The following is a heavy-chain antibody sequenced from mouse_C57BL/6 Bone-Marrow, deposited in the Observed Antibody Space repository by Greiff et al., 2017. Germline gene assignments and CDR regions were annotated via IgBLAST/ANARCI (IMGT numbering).Heavy chain of an antibody. J-gene: IGHJ2*01. CDR3: ARHVIYYGSFCYFDD. V-gene: IGHV5-6*01. CDR1: GFTFSSYG. Sequence: VQLQQSGGDLVKPGGSLKLSCAASGFTFSSYGMSWVRQTPDKRLEWVATISSGGSYTYYPDSVKGRFTISRDNAKNTLYLQMSSLKSEDTAMYYCARHVIYYGSFCYFDDWGQGTTLTVSS. D-gene: IGHD1-1*01. CDR2: ISSGGSYT.